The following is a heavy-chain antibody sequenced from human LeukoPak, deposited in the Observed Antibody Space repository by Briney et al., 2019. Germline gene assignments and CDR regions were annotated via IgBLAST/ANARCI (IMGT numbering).Heavy chain of an antibody. CDR2: IYYSGST. CDR1: GGSISSYY. CDR3: ASTYPYSGYRDAFDI. Sequence: SETLSLTCTVSGGSISSYYWSWIRQPPGKGLEWIGYIYYSGSTNYNPSLKSRVTISVDTSKNQFSLKLSSVTAADTAVYYCASTYPYSGYRDAFDIWGQGTMVTVSS. V-gene: IGHV4-59*01. D-gene: IGHD3-10*01. J-gene: IGHJ3*02.